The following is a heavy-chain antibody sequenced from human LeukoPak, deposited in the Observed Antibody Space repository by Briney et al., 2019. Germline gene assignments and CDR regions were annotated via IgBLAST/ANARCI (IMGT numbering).Heavy chain of an antibody. CDR3: ARNNGNTDFDY. CDR1: GGSFSGYY. CDR2: INHSGST. Sequence: SETLSLTCAVYGGSFSGYYWSWIRQPPGKGLEWIGEINHSGSTNYNPSLKSRVTISVDTSKNQFSLKLSSVTAADTAVYYCARNNGNTDFDYWGQGTLVTVSS. V-gene: IGHV4-34*01. D-gene: IGHD1-26*01. J-gene: IGHJ4*02.